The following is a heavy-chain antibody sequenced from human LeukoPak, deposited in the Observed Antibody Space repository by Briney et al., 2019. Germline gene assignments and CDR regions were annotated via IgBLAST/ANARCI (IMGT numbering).Heavy chain of an antibody. CDR1: GGSISSDY. Sequence: SGTLSLTCTVSGGSISSDYWSWIRQPPGKGLEWIGYIYTSGSTNYNPSLKSRVTISVDTSKNQFSLKLSSVTAADTAVYYCARSGADFWSGTNWFDPWGQGTLVTVSS. CDR2: IYTSGST. V-gene: IGHV4-4*09. D-gene: IGHD3-3*01. CDR3: ARSGADFWSGTNWFDP. J-gene: IGHJ5*02.